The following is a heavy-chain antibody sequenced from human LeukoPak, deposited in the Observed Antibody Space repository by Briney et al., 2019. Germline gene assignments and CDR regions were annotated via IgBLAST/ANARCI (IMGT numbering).Heavy chain of an antibody. J-gene: IGHJ4*02. V-gene: IGHV3-21*01. CDR3: ARGYQSYGSNSLNFDY. D-gene: IGHD4-23*01. CDR1: GFTFSSYS. Sequence: GGSLRLSCAASGFTFSSYSMNWVRQAPGKGLEWVSSISSSSSYIYYADSVKGRFTISRDNAKNSLYLQMNSLRAEDTAVYYCARGYQSYGSNSLNFDYWGQGTLVTVSS. CDR2: ISSSSSYI.